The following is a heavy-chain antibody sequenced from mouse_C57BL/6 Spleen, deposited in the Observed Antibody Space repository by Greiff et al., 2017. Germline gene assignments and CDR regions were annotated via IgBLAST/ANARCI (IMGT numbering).Heavy chain of an antibody. V-gene: IGHV1-82*01. CDR3: ARGGKDYYFDY. J-gene: IGHJ2*01. Sequence: VQRVESGPELVKPGASVKISCKASGYAFSSSWMDWVKQRPGKGLEWIGRIYPGDGDNNYNGKFKGKATLTADKSSSTAYMHLSSLTSEDSAVYFCARGGKDYYFDYWGQGTTLTVSS. CDR1: GYAFSSSW. CDR2: IYPGDGDN.